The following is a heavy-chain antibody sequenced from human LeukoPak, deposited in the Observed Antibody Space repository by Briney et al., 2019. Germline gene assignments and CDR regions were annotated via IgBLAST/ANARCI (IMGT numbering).Heavy chain of an antibody. J-gene: IGHJ5*02. D-gene: IGHD2-21*02. CDR1: GYTLTELS. Sequence: ASVKVSCKVSGYTLTELSMHWVRQAPGKGLEWMGGFDPEDGETIYAQKFQGRVTMTEDTSTDTAYMELSSLRSEDTAVYYCATRDCGGDCYWFDPWGQGTLVTVSS. CDR2: FDPEDGET. CDR3: ATRDCGGDCYWFDP. V-gene: IGHV1-24*01.